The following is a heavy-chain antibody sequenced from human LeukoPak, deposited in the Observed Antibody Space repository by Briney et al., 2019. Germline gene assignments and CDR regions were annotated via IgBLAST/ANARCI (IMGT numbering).Heavy chain of an antibody. D-gene: IGHD1-26*01. CDR1: GFSFSTYV. CDR2: IGADGRSR. CDR3: TTRMGGTPDY. J-gene: IGHJ4*02. V-gene: IGHV3-23*01. Sequence: PGGSLRLSCAASGFSFSTYVMTWVRQTQGKGLEWVSAIGADGRSRDYADSVKGRFTISRDTSKNTVFLQMSSLRAEDTALYYCTTRMGGTPDYWGLGTLVTVSS.